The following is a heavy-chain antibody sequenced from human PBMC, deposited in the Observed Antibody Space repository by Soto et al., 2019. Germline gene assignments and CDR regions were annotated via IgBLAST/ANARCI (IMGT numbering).Heavy chain of an antibody. V-gene: IGHV4-4*07. J-gene: IGHJ4*02. CDR1: GGSISSYY. D-gene: IGHD1-26*01. CDR3: AGSGGSFNFEY. Sequence: QVQLQESGPGLVKPSETLSLTCSVSGGSISSYYWSWIRQPAGKGLEWIGRIQGSGNTNYNPSPTSQVTMSGDPSKSPFSLKLSSVTAADTAVYYCAGSGGSFNFEYWGQGTLVTVSS. CDR2: IQGSGNT.